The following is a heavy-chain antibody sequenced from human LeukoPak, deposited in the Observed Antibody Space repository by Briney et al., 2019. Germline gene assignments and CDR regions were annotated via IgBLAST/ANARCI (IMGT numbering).Heavy chain of an antibody. Sequence: GGSLRLSCAASGFTFSNYWMNWVRQAPGKGLEWVANIIQDGSEKNYVDSVKGRFTISRDNAKNSLYLQMNSLRAEDTAVYYCARDCAMDDYWGQGTLVTVSS. CDR1: GFTFSNYW. D-gene: IGHD2-2*01. J-gene: IGHJ4*02. V-gene: IGHV3-7*01. CDR3: ARDCAMDDY. CDR2: IIQDGSEK.